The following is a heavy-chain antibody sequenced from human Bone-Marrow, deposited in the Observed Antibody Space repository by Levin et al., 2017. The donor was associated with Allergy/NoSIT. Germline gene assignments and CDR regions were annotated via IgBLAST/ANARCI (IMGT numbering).Heavy chain of an antibody. D-gene: IGHD4-11*01. Sequence: GGSLRLSCAASGISFSSYSMNWVRQAPGKGLEWVSGISSSSGIIFYADLVKGRFTISRDNAQKSLYLQMNSLRAEDTAVYYCVRGGGGATVDDTYDIWGQGTMVTVSS. V-gene: IGHV3-21*01. CDR1: GISFSSYS. CDR2: ISSSSGII. CDR3: VRGGGGATVDDTYDI. J-gene: IGHJ3*02.